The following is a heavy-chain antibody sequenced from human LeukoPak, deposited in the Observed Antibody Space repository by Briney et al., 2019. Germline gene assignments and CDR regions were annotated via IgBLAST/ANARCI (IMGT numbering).Heavy chain of an antibody. D-gene: IGHD6-6*01. Sequence: GGSLRLSCAASGFTFSSYAMHWVRQGPGKGLEWVAVISYDGSNKCYADSVKGRFTISRDNSKNTLYLQMNSLRAEDTAVYYCARYSSSSPAPLDDAFDIWGQGTMVTVSS. CDR2: ISYDGSNK. CDR3: ARYSSSSPAPLDDAFDI. V-gene: IGHV3-30-3*01. J-gene: IGHJ3*02. CDR1: GFTFSSYA.